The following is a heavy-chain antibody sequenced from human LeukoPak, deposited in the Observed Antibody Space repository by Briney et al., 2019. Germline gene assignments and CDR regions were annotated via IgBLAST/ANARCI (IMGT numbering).Heavy chain of an antibody. CDR2: ISSSSSYI. Sequence: GGSLRLSCAASGFTFSSYSMNWVRQAPGKGLEWVSSISSSSSYIYYADSVKGRFTISRDNSKNTLYLQMNSLRAEDTAVYYCAKGDYYDSSGYPTTFDYWGQGTLVTVSS. V-gene: IGHV3-21*04. J-gene: IGHJ4*02. CDR3: AKGDYYDSSGYPTTFDY. D-gene: IGHD3-22*01. CDR1: GFTFSSYS.